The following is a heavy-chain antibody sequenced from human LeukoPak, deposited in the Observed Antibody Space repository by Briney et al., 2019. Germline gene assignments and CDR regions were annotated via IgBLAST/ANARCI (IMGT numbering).Heavy chain of an antibody. CDR2: IYTSGST. J-gene: IGHJ4*02. Sequence: SQTLSLTCTVSGGSISSGSYYWSWIRQPAGKGLEWIGRIYTSGSTNYNPSLKSRVTISVHTSKNQFSLKLSSVTAADTAVYYCARADFWSGYSSTYWGQGTLVTVSS. V-gene: IGHV4-61*02. CDR3: ARADFWSGYSSTY. D-gene: IGHD3-3*01. CDR1: GGSISSGSYY.